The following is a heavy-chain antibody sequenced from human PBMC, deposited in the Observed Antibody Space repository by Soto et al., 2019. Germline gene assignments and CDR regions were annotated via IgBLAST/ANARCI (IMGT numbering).Heavy chain of an antibody. Sequence: QLQLQESGSGLVKPSQTLSLTCAVSGGSISSGGYSWSWIRQPPGKGLEWIGYIYHSGSTYYNPSLKSQLTISVDRPKNQFSLQLSSLTAADTAVYYCGSGNVVPLDYWGQGTLVTVSS. J-gene: IGHJ4*02. D-gene: IGHD2-21*01. V-gene: IGHV4-30-2*01. CDR3: GSGNVVPLDY. CDR2: IYHSGST. CDR1: GGSISSGGYS.